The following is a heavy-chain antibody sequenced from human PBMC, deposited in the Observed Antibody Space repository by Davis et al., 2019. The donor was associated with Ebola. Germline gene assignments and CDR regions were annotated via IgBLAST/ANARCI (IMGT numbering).Heavy chain of an antibody. J-gene: IGHJ4*02. V-gene: IGHV3-11*01. CDR2: ISSSGSSI. D-gene: IGHD2-21*01. CDR3: TTGDWGPTFAY. Sequence: PGGSLRLSCAASQFTFSDYYMSWIRQAPGKGLEWISYISSSGSSIDYADSVKGRFTISRDNSKNSLYLQMNSLRVEDTAVYYCTTGDWGPTFAYWGPGTLVTVSS. CDR1: QFTFSDYY.